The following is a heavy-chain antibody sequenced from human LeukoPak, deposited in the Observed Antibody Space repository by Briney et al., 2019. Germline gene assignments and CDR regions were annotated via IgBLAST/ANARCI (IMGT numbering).Heavy chain of an antibody. Sequence: SQTLSLTCTVSGAPTTSGDYYGGGFRHPQGKGLGGIGYIYYSGSTYYNPSLKSRVTISVDTSKNQFSLKLSSVTAADTAVYYCARLDYGDDDAFDIWGQGIMVTVSS. CDR2: IYYSGST. V-gene: IGHV4-30-4*01. CDR1: GAPTTSGDYY. D-gene: IGHD4-17*01. J-gene: IGHJ3*02. CDR3: ARLDYGDDDAFDI.